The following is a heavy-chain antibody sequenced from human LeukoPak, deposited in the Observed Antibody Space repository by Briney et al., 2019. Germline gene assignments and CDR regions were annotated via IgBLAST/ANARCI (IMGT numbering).Heavy chain of an antibody. CDR2: INSDGSST. J-gene: IGHJ4*02. CDR3: ARGGSSWYPDY. D-gene: IGHD6-13*01. V-gene: IGHV3-74*01. Sequence: AGGSLRLSCAASGFTFSSYWMHWVRQAPGKGLVWVSRINSDGSSTSYADSVKGRFTISRDNAKNTLYLQMNSLRAEDTAVYYCARGGSSWYPDYWGQGTLVTVSS. CDR1: GFTFSSYW.